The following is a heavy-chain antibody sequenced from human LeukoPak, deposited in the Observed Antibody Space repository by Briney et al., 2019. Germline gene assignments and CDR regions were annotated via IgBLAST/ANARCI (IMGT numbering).Heavy chain of an antibody. J-gene: IGHJ4*02. CDR1: GGSVGSAGYY. D-gene: IGHD1-26*01. Sequence: PSETLSLTCTVSGGSVGSAGYYWSWIRQPPGGGLEGIGYIYYIRNTNYNPSLKSRVTMSLDPSKNQFSLKLNSVTAADTAVYYCARTQSQSGSYRYYFGYWGQGTLVTVSS. V-gene: IGHV4-61*08. CDR2: IYYIRNT. CDR3: ARTQSQSGSYRYYFGY.